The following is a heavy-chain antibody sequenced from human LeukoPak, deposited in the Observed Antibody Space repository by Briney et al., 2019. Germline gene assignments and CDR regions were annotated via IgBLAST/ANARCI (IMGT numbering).Heavy chain of an antibody. CDR3: ARVAILRSETDY. V-gene: IGHV3-30*02. D-gene: IGHD3-3*01. Sequence: PGGSLRLSCAASGFTFSSYGMHWVRQAPGKGLEWVAFIRYDGSNKYYADSVKGRFTISRDNAKNSLYLQMNSLRAEDTAVYYCARVAILRSETDYWGQGTLVTVSS. CDR1: GFTFSSYG. CDR2: IRYDGSNK. J-gene: IGHJ4*02.